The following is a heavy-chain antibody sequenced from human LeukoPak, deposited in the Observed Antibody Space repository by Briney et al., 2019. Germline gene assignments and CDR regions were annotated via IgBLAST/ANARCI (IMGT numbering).Heavy chain of an antibody. Sequence: SETLSLTCTVSGGSISSSSYYWGWIRQPPGKGLEWIGSIYYSGSTYYNPSLKSRVTISVDTSKNQFSLKLSSVTAADTAVYYCARDSSGYSDYWGQGTLVTVSS. CDR3: ARDSSGYSDY. CDR1: GGSISSSSYY. V-gene: IGHV4-39*07. CDR2: IYYSGST. D-gene: IGHD3-22*01. J-gene: IGHJ4*02.